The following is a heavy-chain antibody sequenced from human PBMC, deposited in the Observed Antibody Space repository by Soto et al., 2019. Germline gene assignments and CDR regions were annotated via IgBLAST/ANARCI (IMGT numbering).Heavy chain of an antibody. CDR2: ISAYNGNT. CDR1: GYSFTSYG. V-gene: IGHV1-18*01. J-gene: IGHJ4*02. D-gene: IGHD5-18*01. CDR3: ARLDTAMSYFDY. Sequence: SVKVSCKASGYSFTSYGISWVRQAPGQGLEWMGWISAYNGNTNYAQKLQGRVTMTTDTSTSTAYMELRSLRSDDTAVYYCARLDTAMSYFDYWGQGTLVTVSS.